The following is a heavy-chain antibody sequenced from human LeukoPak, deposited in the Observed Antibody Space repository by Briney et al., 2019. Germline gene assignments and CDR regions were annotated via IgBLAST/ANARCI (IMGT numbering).Heavy chain of an antibody. V-gene: IGHV3-23*01. CDR1: GFTFSSYA. Sequence: PGGPLRLSCAASGFTFSSYAMSWVRQAPGKGLEWVSGISGSGTSTYYADSVKGRFTISRDNAKNSLYLQMNSLRAEDTAVYHCAREPGGTGSRVYWGQGTLVTVSS. J-gene: IGHJ4*02. D-gene: IGHD1-1*01. CDR2: ISGSGTST. CDR3: AREPGGTGSRVY.